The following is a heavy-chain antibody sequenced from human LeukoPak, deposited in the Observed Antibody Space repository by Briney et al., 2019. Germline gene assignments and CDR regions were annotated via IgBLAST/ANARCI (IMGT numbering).Heavy chain of an antibody. CDR1: GFTFSSYG. Sequence: GGSLRLSCAASGFTFSSYGMHWVRQAPGKGLEWVAVISYDGSNKYYADSLKGRFTISRDNSKNTLYLQMNSLRAEDTAVYYCATGYSSGHDYWGQGTLVTVSS. V-gene: IGHV3-30*03. CDR3: ATGYSSGHDY. D-gene: IGHD6-19*01. J-gene: IGHJ4*02. CDR2: ISYDGSNK.